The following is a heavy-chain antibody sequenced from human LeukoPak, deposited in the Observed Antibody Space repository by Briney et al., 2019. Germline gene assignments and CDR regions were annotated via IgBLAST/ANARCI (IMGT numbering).Heavy chain of an antibody. CDR1: GFXFSYYI. CDR3: ARRDDNSAYDY. CDR2: ITGNGGIP. D-gene: IGHD5-24*01. Sequence: GGSLRLSCSASGFXFSYYIIHWVRQAPGKGLETVSSITGNGGIPYYGDSVKGRFTISRDNSKNTLYLQMSSLRTEDTAMYYCARRDDNSAYDYWGQGTLVTVSS. J-gene: IGHJ4*02. V-gene: IGHV3-64D*09.